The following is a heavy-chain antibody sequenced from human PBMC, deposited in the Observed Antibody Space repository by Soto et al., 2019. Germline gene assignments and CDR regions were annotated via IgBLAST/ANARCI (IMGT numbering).Heavy chain of an antibody. CDR2: INPSGGST. Sequence: ASGKVSCKASGCTFTSYYMHWVRQAPGQGLEWMGIINPSGGSTSYAQKFQGRVTMTRDTSTSTVYMELSSLRSEDTAVYYCARDHPGYDFWSGYQNWFDPWGQGTLVTVSS. CDR1: GCTFTSYY. D-gene: IGHD3-3*01. V-gene: IGHV1-46*01. J-gene: IGHJ5*02. CDR3: ARDHPGYDFWSGYQNWFDP.